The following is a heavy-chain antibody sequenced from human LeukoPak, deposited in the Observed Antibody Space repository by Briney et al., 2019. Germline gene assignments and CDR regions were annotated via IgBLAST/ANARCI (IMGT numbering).Heavy chain of an antibody. V-gene: IGHV4-59*08. CDR2: IYYTGGT. CDR1: GGSIGSNY. CDR3: AKYGNSGWVIDN. Sequence: SETLSLTCTVSGGSIGSNYWTWTRQPPGKGLEYIGYIYYTGGTNYNPSLKSRVTISVDTSKNQFSLKLTSVTAADTAVYFCAKYGNSGWVIDNWGQGTLVTVSS. D-gene: IGHD6-19*01. J-gene: IGHJ4*02.